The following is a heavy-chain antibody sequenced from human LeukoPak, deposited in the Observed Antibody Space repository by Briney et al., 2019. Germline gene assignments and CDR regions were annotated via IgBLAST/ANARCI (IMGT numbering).Heavy chain of an antibody. CDR3: AKDRGTIFGVVIIPFDY. V-gene: IGHV3-33*06. J-gene: IGHJ4*02. CDR1: GFTFSSYG. D-gene: IGHD3-3*01. CDR2: IWYDGSNK. Sequence: GSLRLSCAASGFTFSSYGMHWVRQAPGKGLEWVAVIWYDGSNKYYADSVKGRFTISRDNSKNTLYLQMNSLRAEDTAVYYCAKDRGTIFGVVIIPFDYWGQGTLVTVSS.